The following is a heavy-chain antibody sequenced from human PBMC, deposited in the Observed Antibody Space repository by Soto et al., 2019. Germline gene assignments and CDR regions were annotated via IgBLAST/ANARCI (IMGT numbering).Heavy chain of an antibody. D-gene: IGHD3-3*01. Sequence: PGGSLRLSCAASGFTFSGSAMHWVRQASGKGLEWVGRIRSKANSYATAYAASVKGRFTISRDDSKNTAYMQMNSLKTEDTAVYYCTSLLRFLEWLLPPGERYAFDIWGQGTMVTV. CDR2: IRSKANSYAT. J-gene: IGHJ3*02. CDR3: TSLLRFLEWLLPPGERYAFDI. V-gene: IGHV3-73*01. CDR1: GFTFSGSA.